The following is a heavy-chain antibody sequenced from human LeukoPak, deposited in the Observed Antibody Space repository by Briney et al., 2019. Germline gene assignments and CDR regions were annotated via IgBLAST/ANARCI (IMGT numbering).Heavy chain of an antibody. CDR2: ISGNNGNT. CDR3: ARGHIVVDPRREPSGVVDY. Sequence: ASVKVSCKASGYTFTSYGISWVRQAPGQGLEWMGWISGNNGNTNYAQKLQGRVTMTTDASTRTAYTELRSLRSDDTAVYYCARGHIVVDPRREPSGVVDYWGQGTLVTVSS. CDR1: GYTFTSYG. J-gene: IGHJ4*02. D-gene: IGHD2-2*01. V-gene: IGHV1-18*01.